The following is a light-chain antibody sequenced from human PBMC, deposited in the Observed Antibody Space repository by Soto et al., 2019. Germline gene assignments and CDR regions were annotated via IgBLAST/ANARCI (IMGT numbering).Light chain of an antibody. CDR2: GAA. CDR3: QKYDSDPRT. Sequence: EIVMTQSPVILSVSPGERATLSCRASQSVGTNLAWYQQKPGQAPRLLISGAATRATGIPARFSGRGSGTEFTLTVSSLQSEDFATYYCQKYDSDPRTFGQGTKVEIK. V-gene: IGKV3-15*01. CDR1: QSVGTN. J-gene: IGKJ1*01.